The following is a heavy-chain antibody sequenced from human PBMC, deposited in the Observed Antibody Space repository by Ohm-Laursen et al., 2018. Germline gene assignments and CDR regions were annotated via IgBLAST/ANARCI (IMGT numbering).Heavy chain of an antibody. D-gene: IGHD3-22*01. CDR1: VFTFSNYN. Sequence: SLRLSCSASVFTFSNYNMNWVRQAPGKGLEWVSYISSSSSTIYYADSVKGRFTISRDNAKNSLYLQMNSLRAEDTAVYYCARDYYDTSGYYTGGYWGQGTLVTVSS. V-gene: IGHV3-48*01. CDR2: ISSSSSTI. CDR3: ARDYYDTSGYYTGGY. J-gene: IGHJ4*02.